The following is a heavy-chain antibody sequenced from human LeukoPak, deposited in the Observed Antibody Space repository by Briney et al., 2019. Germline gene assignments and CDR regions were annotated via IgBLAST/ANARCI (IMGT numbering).Heavy chain of an antibody. V-gene: IGHV4-34*01. CDR1: GGSFSGYY. Sequence: SETLSLTCAVYGGSFSGYYWSWIRQPPGKGLEWIGEINHSGSTNYNPSLKSRVTISVDTSKNQFSLKLSSVTAADTAVYYCARGRSVTSRGGYYYYYYGMDVWGQGTTVTASS. J-gene: IGHJ6*02. CDR3: ARGRSVTSRGGYYYYYYGMDV. CDR2: INHSGST. D-gene: IGHD4-17*01.